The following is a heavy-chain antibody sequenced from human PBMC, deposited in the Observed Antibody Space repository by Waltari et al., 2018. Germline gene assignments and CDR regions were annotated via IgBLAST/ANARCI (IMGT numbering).Heavy chain of an antibody. CDR2: IYYSGST. J-gene: IGHJ4*02. Sequence: QLQLQESGPGLVKPSGTLSLTCTVSGGSISSSSYYWGWIRQPPGKGLEWIGSIYYSGSTYYNPSLKSRVTISVDTSKNQFSLKLSSVTAADTAVYYCARDAYYYDSSGYYRGVDYWGQGTLVTVSS. CDR1: GGSISSSSYY. V-gene: IGHV4-39*01. CDR3: ARDAYYYDSSGYYRGVDY. D-gene: IGHD3-22*01.